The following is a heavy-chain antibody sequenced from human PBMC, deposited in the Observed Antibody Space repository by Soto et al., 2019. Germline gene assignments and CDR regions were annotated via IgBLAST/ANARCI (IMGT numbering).Heavy chain of an antibody. J-gene: IGHJ6*02. CDR2: INHSGST. CDR1: GGSFSGYY. V-gene: IGHV4-34*01. D-gene: IGHD6-13*01. Sequence: KPSETLSLTCAVYGGSFSGYYWSWIRQPPGKXLEWIGEINHSGSTNYNPSLKSRVTISVDTSKNQFSLKLSSVTAADTAVYYCARGGPSSSWYRGYSYYYGMDVWGQGTTVTVSS. CDR3: ARGGPSSSWYRGYSYYYGMDV.